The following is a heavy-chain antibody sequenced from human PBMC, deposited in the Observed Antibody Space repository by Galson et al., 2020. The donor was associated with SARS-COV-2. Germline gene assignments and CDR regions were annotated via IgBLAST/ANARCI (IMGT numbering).Heavy chain of an antibody. Sequence: GESLKISCKASGYSFTSYWIAWVRQMPGKGLEWMGIIYPGDSDTRYSPSFQGHVTLSADRSTSTAYLQWGSLKASDSAIYYCARQYSGTFGYPDSFDIWGQGAMVTVSS. J-gene: IGHJ3*02. D-gene: IGHD3-22*01. CDR3: ARQYSGTFGYPDSFDI. CDR2: IYPGDSDT. CDR1: GYSFTSYW. V-gene: IGHV5-51*01.